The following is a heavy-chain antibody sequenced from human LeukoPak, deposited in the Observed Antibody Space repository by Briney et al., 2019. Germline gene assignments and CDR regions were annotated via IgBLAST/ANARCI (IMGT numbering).Heavy chain of an antibody. V-gene: IGHV3-7*01. J-gene: IGHJ4*02. CDR3: ARDPQIAY. CDR1: GFTFSNYW. CDR2: IKQDGSEK. Sequence: GGSLRLSCAASGFTFSNYWLTWVRQAPGQGLEWVANIKQDGSEKHYVDSVKGRFTISRDNAKNSLYLQMNSLRAEDTAVYYCARDPQIAYWGQGTLVTVSS.